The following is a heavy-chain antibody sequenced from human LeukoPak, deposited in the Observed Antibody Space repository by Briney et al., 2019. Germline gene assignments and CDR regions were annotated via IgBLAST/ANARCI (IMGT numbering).Heavy chain of an antibody. Sequence: GGSLRLSCAASGFTVSSNYMSWVRQAPGKGLVWVSRINGDGSTISYADSVKGRFTISRDNAKNTLYLQMNSLRAEDTAVYYCAKEAAAADFDYWGQGTLVTVSP. CDR3: AKEAAAADFDY. CDR2: INGDGSTI. V-gene: IGHV3-74*01. CDR1: GFTVSSNY. J-gene: IGHJ4*02. D-gene: IGHD6-13*01.